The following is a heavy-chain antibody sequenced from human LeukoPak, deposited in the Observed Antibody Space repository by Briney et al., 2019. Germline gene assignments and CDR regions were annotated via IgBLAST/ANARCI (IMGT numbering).Heavy chain of an antibody. J-gene: IGHJ4*02. Sequence: PSETLSLTCAVSGYSISSGYYWGWIRQPPGKGLEWIGSIYHSGSTYYNPSLKSRVTISVDTSKNQFSLKLSSVTAADTAVYYCARHAYREGAASAWVPFDYWGQGTLVTVSS. CDR2: IYHSGST. D-gene: IGHD3-16*01. CDR1: GYSISSGYY. CDR3: ARHAYREGAASAWVPFDY. V-gene: IGHV4-38-2*01.